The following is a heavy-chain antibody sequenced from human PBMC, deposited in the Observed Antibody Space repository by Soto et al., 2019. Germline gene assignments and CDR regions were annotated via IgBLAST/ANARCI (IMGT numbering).Heavy chain of an antibody. Sequence: QVQLVESGGGVVQPGRSLRLSCAASGFTFRTYAMHWVRQAPGKGLEWMAVFSSDGRTRFYADAVKGRFTISRENSKNTLYLQMDSLRPEDTAIYYCVREPPPNADLDYWGQGTLVTVSS. CDR3: VREPPPNADLDY. J-gene: IGHJ4*02. CDR1: GFTFRTYA. V-gene: IGHV3-30*04. CDR2: FSSDGRTR.